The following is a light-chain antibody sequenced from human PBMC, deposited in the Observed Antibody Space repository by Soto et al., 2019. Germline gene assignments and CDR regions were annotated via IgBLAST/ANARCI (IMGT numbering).Light chain of an antibody. V-gene: IGKV3-20*01. Sequence: TVSLKKKERATLSCRASQSVSSNYLAWYQQRPGQAPRLLIYDASSRATGIPDRFSGSGSGTDFTLTIICLEAEDFVGYCCTLYGCSPRRFGQ. CDR2: DAS. CDR1: QSVSSNY. J-gene: IGKJ1*01. CDR3: TLYGCSPRR.